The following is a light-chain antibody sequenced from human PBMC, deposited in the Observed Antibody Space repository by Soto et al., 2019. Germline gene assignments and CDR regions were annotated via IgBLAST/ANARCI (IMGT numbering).Light chain of an antibody. CDR2: EVS. V-gene: IGLV2-14*01. Sequence: QSALTQPASVSGSPGQSITISCTGTSSDVGGYNYVSWYQQHPGKAPKLMIYEVSNRPSGVSNRFSGSKSGNTASLTISGLQAEDEADNYCSSYTSSSTLVYVFGTGTKVTVL. CDR3: SSYTSSSTLVYV. J-gene: IGLJ1*01. CDR1: SSDVGGYNY.